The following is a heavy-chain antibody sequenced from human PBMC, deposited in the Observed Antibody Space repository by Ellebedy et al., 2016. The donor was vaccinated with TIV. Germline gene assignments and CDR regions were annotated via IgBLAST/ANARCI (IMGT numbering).Heavy chain of an antibody. Sequence: GESLKISCAASGFSFSIYAMHWVRQAPGKGLEWVAVISYDGSNKYYADSVKGRFTIFRDNSKNTLYLQMNSLRPEDTAVYYCASFNYYDTGYYSIFDYWGQGTLVTVSS. CDR3: ASFNYYDTGYYSIFDY. D-gene: IGHD3-22*01. J-gene: IGHJ4*02. CDR1: GFSFSIYA. CDR2: ISYDGSNK. V-gene: IGHV3-30-3*01.